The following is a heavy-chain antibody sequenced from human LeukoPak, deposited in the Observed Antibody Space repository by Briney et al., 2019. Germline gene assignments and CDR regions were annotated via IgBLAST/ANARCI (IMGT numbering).Heavy chain of an antibody. Sequence: PGGSLRLSCAASGFTVSSNYMNRVRQAPGKGLEWVSIIYSDGDTYYTDSVKGRFTISRDNSKNTLYLQMNSLRAEDTAVYYCARHQGGWITGGFDIWGQGTLVTVSS. J-gene: IGHJ3*02. CDR2: IYSDGDT. D-gene: IGHD2-2*03. V-gene: IGHV3-66*04. CDR1: GFTVSSNY. CDR3: ARHQGGWITGGFDI.